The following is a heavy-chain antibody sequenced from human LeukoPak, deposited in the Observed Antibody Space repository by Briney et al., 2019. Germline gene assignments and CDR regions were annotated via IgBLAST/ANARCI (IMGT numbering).Heavy chain of an antibody. D-gene: IGHD3-10*02. CDR1: GFTVNSHY. J-gene: IGHJ6*04. V-gene: IGHV3-53*01. CDR2: IYSGGST. CDR3: AELGITMIGGV. Sequence: GGSLRLSCAASGFTVNSHYMSWVRQAPGKGLEWVSVIYSGGSTYYADSVKGRFTISRDNAKNSLYLQMNSLRAEDTAVYYCAELGITMIGGVWGKGTTVTISS.